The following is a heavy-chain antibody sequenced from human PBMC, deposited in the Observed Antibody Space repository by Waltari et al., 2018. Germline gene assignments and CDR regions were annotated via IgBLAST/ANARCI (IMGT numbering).Heavy chain of an antibody. CDR2: INHSGST. V-gene: IGHV4-34*01. Sequence: QVQLQQWGAGLLKPSETLSLTCAVYGGSFSGYYWSWIRQPPGKGLEWIGEINHSGSTNYNPSLKSRVTISVDTSKNQFSLKLSSVTAADTAVYYCARRSSRRVTWFDPWGQGTLVIVSS. CDR3: ARRSSRRVTWFDP. CDR1: GGSFSGYY. J-gene: IGHJ5*02. D-gene: IGHD6-13*01.